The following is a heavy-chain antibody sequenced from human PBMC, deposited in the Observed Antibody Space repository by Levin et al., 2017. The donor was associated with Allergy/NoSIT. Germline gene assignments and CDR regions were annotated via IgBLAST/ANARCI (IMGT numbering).Heavy chain of an antibody. J-gene: IGHJ3*02. CDR3: ARARGYTYNYDAFDI. D-gene: IGHD5-18*01. CDR2: ISSSSSYI. V-gene: IGHV3-21*01. CDR1: GFTFSGYS. Sequence: GESLKISCAASGFTFSGYSMNWVRQAPGKGLEWVSSISSSSSYIFYADSVKGRLTISRDNAKNSLHLQMNSLRAEDTAVYYCARARGYTYNYDAFDIWGQGTLVTVSS.